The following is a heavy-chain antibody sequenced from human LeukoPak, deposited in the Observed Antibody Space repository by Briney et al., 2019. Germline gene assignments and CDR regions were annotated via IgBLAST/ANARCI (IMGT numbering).Heavy chain of an antibody. J-gene: IGHJ6*02. D-gene: IGHD2-21*02. Sequence: PSETLSLPCTVSGGSISSGGYYWSWIRQHPGKGLDWIGYIYYSGSTYYNPSLKSRVTISVDTSKNQFSLKLSSVTAADTAVYYCARAGTAKYYYYGMDVWGQGTTVTVSS. V-gene: IGHV4-31*03. CDR1: GGSISSGGYY. CDR3: ARAGTAKYYYYGMDV. CDR2: IYYSGST.